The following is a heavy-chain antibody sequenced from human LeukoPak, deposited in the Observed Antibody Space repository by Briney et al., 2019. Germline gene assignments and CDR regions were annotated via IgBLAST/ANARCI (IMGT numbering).Heavy chain of an antibody. Sequence: AGGSLRLSCAASGFTFSSYWMHWVRQAPGKGLVWVSHINLDGSSTRYADSVKGRFTISRDNAKNTLYLQMNSLRAEDTAVYYCARDVRVPFDYWGQGTLVTVS. CDR3: ARDVRVPFDY. D-gene: IGHD2-2*01. CDR1: GFTFSSYW. V-gene: IGHV3-74*01. CDR2: INLDGSST. J-gene: IGHJ4*02.